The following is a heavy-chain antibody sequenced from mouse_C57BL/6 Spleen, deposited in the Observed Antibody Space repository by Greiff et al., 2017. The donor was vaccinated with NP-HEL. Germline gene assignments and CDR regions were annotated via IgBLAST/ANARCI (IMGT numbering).Heavy chain of an antibody. V-gene: IGHV1-54*01. CDR3: ARSPNYYGSSYFDY. CDR1: GYAFTNYL. D-gene: IGHD1-1*01. CDR2: INPGSGGT. Sequence: VQLQQSGAELVRPGTSVKVSCKASGYAFTNYLIEWVKQRPGQGLEWIGVINPGSGGTNYNEKFKGKATLTADKSSSTAYMQLSSLTSEDSAVYFCARSPNYYGSSYFDYWGQGTTLTVSS. J-gene: IGHJ2*01.